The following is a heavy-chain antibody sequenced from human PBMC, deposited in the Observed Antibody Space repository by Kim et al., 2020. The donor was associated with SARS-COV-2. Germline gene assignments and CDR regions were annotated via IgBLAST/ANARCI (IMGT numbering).Heavy chain of an antibody. Sequence: GGSLRLSCAASGFSFSYYGMHWVRQAPGKGLEWVSFIWNDGTNKYYADSVKGRFTTSRDNSKNTLYLQMNSLRAEDTAIYYCARAQEEKETAVIIGSIWGQGTKVTVSS. V-gene: IGHV3-33*01. D-gene: IGHD5-18*01. J-gene: IGHJ3*02. CDR3: ARAQEEKETAVIIGSI. CDR1: GFSFSYYG. CDR2: IWNDGTNK.